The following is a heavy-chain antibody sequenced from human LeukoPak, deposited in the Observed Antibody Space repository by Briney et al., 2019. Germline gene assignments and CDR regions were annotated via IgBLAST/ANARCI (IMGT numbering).Heavy chain of an antibody. Sequence: GGSLRLSCAASGFTFSGSTMQWVRQASGKGLEWVARIRTKADNYAPAYAASVTGRFTISRDDSQNMAYLQMNSLKIEDTARYYCASGPAGWTEYFQHWGQGILLTVSS. CDR1: GFTFSGST. CDR2: IRTKADNYAP. V-gene: IGHV3-73*01. D-gene: IGHD6-19*01. J-gene: IGHJ1*01. CDR3: ASGPAGWTEYFQH.